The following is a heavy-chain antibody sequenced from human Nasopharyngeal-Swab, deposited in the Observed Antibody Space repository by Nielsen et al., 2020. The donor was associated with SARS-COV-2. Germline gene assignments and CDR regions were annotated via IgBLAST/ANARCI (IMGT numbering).Heavy chain of an antibody. CDR2: ISYDGSNK. Sequence: GGSLRLSCAASGFTFSSYGMHWVRQAPGKGLEWVAVISYDGSNKYYADSVKGRFTISRDNSKNTLYLQMNSLRAEDTAVYYCARDYYDSSGSAKGNDYWGQGTLVTVSS. J-gene: IGHJ4*02. CDR3: ARDYYDSSGSAKGNDY. CDR1: GFTFSSYG. D-gene: IGHD3-22*01. V-gene: IGHV3-30*03.